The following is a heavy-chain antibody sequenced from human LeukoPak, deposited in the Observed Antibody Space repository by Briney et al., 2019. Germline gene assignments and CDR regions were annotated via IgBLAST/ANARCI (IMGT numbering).Heavy chain of an antibody. Sequence: GGSLRLSCAASGFIFRRYAMSWVRQAPGKGLEWVSAISADSSTYYADSVKGRSIISRDNSKNTLYLQMNSLRAEDTAVYYCAKGGSTSPNGINDYWGQGTLVTVSS. J-gene: IGHJ4*02. CDR3: AKGGSTSPNGINDY. CDR1: GFIFRRYA. V-gene: IGHV3-23*01. D-gene: IGHD2-2*01. CDR2: ISADSST.